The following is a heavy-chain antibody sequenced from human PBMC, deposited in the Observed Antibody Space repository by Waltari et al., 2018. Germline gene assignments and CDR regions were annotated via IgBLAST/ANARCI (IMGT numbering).Heavy chain of an antibody. D-gene: IGHD3-3*01. V-gene: IGHV3-30-3*01. CDR1: GFTFSSYA. Sequence: QVQLVESGGGVVQPGRSLRLSCAASGFTFSSYAMHWVRQAPGKGLEWVAVISYDGSNKYYADSVKGRFTISRDNYKNTLYLQMNSLRAEDTAVYYCARDVSLRFLEWGLDYWGQGTLVTVSS. CDR2: ISYDGSNK. CDR3: ARDVSLRFLEWGLDY. J-gene: IGHJ4*02.